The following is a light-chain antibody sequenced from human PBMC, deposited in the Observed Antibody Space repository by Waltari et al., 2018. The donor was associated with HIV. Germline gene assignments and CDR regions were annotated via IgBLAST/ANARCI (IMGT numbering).Light chain of an antibody. J-gene: IGLJ2*01. CDR3: QAWGSTTSGV. CDR1: ELGDKY. V-gene: IGLV3-1*01. CDR2: QDD. Sequence: SYEVTQPPSVAVSPGQTASITCSGYELGDKYTCWYQQKPGQSPLLVIYQDDKRPSGIPARFSASSSGHTATLTISGTLPMDEADYYCQAWGSTTSGVVGRGTKLTVL.